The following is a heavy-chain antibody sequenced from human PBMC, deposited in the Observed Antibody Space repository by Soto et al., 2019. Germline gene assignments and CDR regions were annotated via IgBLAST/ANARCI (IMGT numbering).Heavy chain of an antibody. CDR1: GDSGGFISSSSYH. CDR3: ARPNLYGDDYFYY. V-gene: IGHV4-39*01. J-gene: IGHJ4*02. CDR2: IYYSGST. D-gene: IGHD4-17*01. Sequence: PSETLSLTCTVSGDSGGFISSSSYHWGWIRQPPGKGLEWIGNIYYSGSTYYNPPLKSRVTISVDTSKNQFSLKLSSVTAADTAVYYCARPNLYGDDYFYYWGQGTLVTVSS.